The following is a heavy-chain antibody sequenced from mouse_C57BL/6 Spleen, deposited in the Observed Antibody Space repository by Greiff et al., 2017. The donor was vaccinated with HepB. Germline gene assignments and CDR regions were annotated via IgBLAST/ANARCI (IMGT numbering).Heavy chain of an antibody. CDR1: GYSITSDY. CDR3: ARRRYGSSPYWYFDV. CDR2: ISYSGST. D-gene: IGHD1-1*01. V-gene: IGHV3-8*01. Sequence: EVKLVESGPGLAKPSQTLSLTCSVTGYSITSDYWNWIRKFPGNKLEYMGYISYSGSTYYNPSLKSRISITRDTSKNQYYLQLNSVTTEDTATYYCARRRYGSSPYWYFDVWGTGTTVTVSS. J-gene: IGHJ1*03.